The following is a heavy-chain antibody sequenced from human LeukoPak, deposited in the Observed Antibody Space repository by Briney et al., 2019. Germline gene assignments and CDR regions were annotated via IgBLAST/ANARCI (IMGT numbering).Heavy chain of an antibody. CDR1: GFSFSSYP. V-gene: IGHV3-30-3*01. Sequence: PGGSLRLSRAASGFSFSSYPMHWVRQAPGTGLQWVAIMSDDGSQIYYTDSVKGRFTISRDTSKNTLFLHISSLRAEDTAIYYCARAPSSSWHTFDLWGRGTLVTVSS. CDR3: ARAPSSSWHTFDL. D-gene: IGHD6-13*01. J-gene: IGHJ2*01. CDR2: MSDDGSQI.